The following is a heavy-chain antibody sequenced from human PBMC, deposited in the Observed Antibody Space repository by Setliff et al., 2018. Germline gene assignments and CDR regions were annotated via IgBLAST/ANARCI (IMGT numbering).Heavy chain of an antibody. CDR2: ISPHTGNT. Sequence: GASVKVSCKTSGYTFDDYGIAWVRQAPGQGLEWTGWISPHTGNTYYTPKLHGRVTLTTDTSARTAYMELRSLSSDDTAVYYCSRLVRFCTRTACQRLSGGEFWGQGTLVTVSS. CDR3: SRLVRFCTRTACQRLSGGEF. J-gene: IGHJ4*02. D-gene: IGHD2-8*01. V-gene: IGHV1-18*01. CDR1: GYTFDDYG.